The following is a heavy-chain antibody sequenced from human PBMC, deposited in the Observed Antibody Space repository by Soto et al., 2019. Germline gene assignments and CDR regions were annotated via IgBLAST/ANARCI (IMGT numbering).Heavy chain of an antibody. J-gene: IGHJ1*01. Sequence: PGGSLRLSCAASGFTFSSYSMNWVRQAPGKGLEWVSYISSSSSTIYYADSVKGRFTISRDNAKNSLYLQMNSLRDEDTAVYYCARGGNPKDCGGDCYSLNAEYFQHWGQGTLVTVSS. V-gene: IGHV3-48*02. D-gene: IGHD2-21*02. CDR3: ARGGNPKDCGGDCYSLNAEYFQH. CDR1: GFTFSSYS. CDR2: ISSSSSTI.